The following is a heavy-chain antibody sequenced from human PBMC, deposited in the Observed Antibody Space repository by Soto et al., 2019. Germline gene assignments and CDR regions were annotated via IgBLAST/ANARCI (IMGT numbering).Heavy chain of an antibody. CDR1: GGSISSSNYY. Sequence: SETLSLTCTVSGGSISSSNYYWGWIRQPPGKGLEWIGSIYYSGTTYYNPSLQSRVTISVDTSKNQFSLKLSSVTAADTAVYYCARIVLTVPREMSWGQGTLVTVSS. CDR3: ARIVLTVPREMS. CDR2: IYYSGTT. V-gene: IGHV4-39*01. J-gene: IGHJ5*02. D-gene: IGHD4-17*01.